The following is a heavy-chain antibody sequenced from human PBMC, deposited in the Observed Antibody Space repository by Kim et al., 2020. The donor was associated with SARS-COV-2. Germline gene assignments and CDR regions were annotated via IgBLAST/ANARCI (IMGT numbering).Heavy chain of an antibody. CDR2: FDPEDGET. V-gene: IGHV1-24*01. CDR3: ATHPTTSQLRYFDWLLYYY. CDR1: GYTLTELS. J-gene: IGHJ4*02. D-gene: IGHD3-9*01. Sequence: ASVKVSCKVSGYTLTELSMHWVRQAPGKGLEWMGGFDPEDGETIYAQKFQGRVTMTEDTSTDTAYMELSSLRSEDTAVYYCATHPTTSQLRYFDWLLYYYWGQGTLVTVSS.